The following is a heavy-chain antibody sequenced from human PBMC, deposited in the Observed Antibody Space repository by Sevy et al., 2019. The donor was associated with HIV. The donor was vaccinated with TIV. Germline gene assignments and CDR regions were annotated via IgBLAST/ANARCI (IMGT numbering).Heavy chain of an antibody. Sequence: ASVKVSCKVSGYTLTQVSMHWVRQAPGEGLEWMGSFDPEDGETIYAQKFQGRVTMTEDTSTDRASMELNSLRSEDTAVYFCATTKDYYDSSGCPFDYWGQGTLVTVSS. CDR2: FDPEDGET. CDR3: ATTKDYYDSSGCPFDY. J-gene: IGHJ4*02. D-gene: IGHD3-22*01. V-gene: IGHV1-24*01. CDR1: GYTLTQVS.